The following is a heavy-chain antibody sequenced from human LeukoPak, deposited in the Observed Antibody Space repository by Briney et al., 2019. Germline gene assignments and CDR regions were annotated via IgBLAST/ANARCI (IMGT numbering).Heavy chain of an antibody. J-gene: IGHJ4*02. CDR2: INPNSGGT. V-gene: IGHV1-2*02. Sequence: ASVKVSCKPSGYTFTAYYIHWMRQAPGQGLEWMGWINPNSGGTNYAQKFQGRVTMNRDTSISTVYMELSRLRSDDTAVYYCASPALAGIHPFFDYWGQGTLVTVSS. CDR3: ASPALAGIHPFFDY. D-gene: IGHD1-1*01. CDR1: GYTFTAYY.